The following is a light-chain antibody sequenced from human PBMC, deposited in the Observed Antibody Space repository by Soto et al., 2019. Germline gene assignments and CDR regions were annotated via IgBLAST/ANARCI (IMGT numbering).Light chain of an antibody. CDR2: EDN. CDR3: QSYDSSNRV. J-gene: IGLJ3*02. Sequence: NFMLTQPHSVSESPGKTVTLSCTGSSGSIASNYVQWYQQRPGSAPTTVIYEDNQRPSGVPDRFSGSLDSSSNSASLTISGLKTEDEADYYCQSYDSSNRVFGGGTKHTVL. V-gene: IGLV6-57*02. CDR1: SGSIASNY.